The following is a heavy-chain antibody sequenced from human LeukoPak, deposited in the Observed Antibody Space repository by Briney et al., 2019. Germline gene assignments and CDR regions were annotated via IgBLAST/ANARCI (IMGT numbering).Heavy chain of an antibody. D-gene: IGHD6-13*01. Sequence: ASVKVSCKASGYTFTGYYIHWVRQAPGQGLEWMGWINPNSGGTKYAQKFQGRVTMTTDTSISTAYMELSRLRSDDTAVYYCAREESSSWPYWGQGTLVTVSS. CDR1: GYTFTGYY. V-gene: IGHV1-2*02. CDR3: AREESSSWPY. CDR2: INPNSGGT. J-gene: IGHJ4*02.